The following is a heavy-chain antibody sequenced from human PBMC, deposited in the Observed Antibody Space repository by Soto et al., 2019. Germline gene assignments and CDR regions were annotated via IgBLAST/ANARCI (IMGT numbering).Heavy chain of an antibody. Sequence: GGSLRLSCAASGFIFSSYWMSWVRQAPGKGLEWVANIKQDGSETYYVDSVKGRFTISRDNAKNSLYLQMNTLRAEDTAVYYCAREGQFAYWGQGTLVTVSS. V-gene: IGHV3-7*03. CDR2: IKQDGSET. J-gene: IGHJ4*02. CDR3: AREGQFAY. D-gene: IGHD3-10*01. CDR1: GFIFSSYW.